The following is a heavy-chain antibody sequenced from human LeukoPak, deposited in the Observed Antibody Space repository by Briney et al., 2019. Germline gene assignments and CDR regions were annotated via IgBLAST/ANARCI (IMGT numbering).Heavy chain of an antibody. J-gene: IGHJ4*02. CDR2: ISAYNGNT. D-gene: IGHD3-22*01. CDR1: GYTFTSYG. CDR3: ARERDYYDSSGYYFGPVDY. Sequence: AASVKVSCKASGYTFTSYGISWVRQAPGQGLEWMGWISAYNGNTNYAQKLQGRVTMTTDTSTSTAYMELRSLRSDDTAVYYCARERDYYDSSGYYFGPVDYWGQETLVTVSS. V-gene: IGHV1-18*01.